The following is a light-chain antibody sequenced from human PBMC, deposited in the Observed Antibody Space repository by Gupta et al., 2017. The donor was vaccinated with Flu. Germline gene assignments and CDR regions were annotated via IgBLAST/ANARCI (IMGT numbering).Light chain of an antibody. J-gene: IGLJ3*02. CDR2: EVI. CDR1: SSDVGGYNY. Sequence: QSALTQPASVSGSPGQSITISCTGTSSDVGGYNYVSWYQHHPGKAPKLMIYEVINRPSGVSNRFSGSKSGNTASLTISGLQAEDDADYYCSSYTSSNSLVFGGGTKLTVL. V-gene: IGLV2-14*01. CDR3: SSYTSSNSLV.